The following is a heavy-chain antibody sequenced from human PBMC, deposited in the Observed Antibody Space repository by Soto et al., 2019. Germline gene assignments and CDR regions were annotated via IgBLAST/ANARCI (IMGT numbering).Heavy chain of an antibody. CDR3: ARDPDITMVRGVSFHPPPY. V-gene: IGHV1-69*04. D-gene: IGHD3-10*01. Sequence: GASVKVSCKASGGTFSSYTISWVRQAPGQGLEWMGRIIPILGIANYAQKFQGRVTITADKSTSTAYMELSSLRSEDTAVYYCARDPDITMVRGVSFHPPPYWGQGTLVTVSS. J-gene: IGHJ4*02. CDR1: GGTFSSYT. CDR2: IIPILGIA.